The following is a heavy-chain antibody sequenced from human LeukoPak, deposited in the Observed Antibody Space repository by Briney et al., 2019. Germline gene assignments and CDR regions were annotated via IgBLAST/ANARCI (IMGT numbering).Heavy chain of an antibody. J-gene: IGHJ4*02. CDR1: GFTFSSYG. D-gene: IGHD3-16*01. V-gene: IGHV3-21*01. CDR3: ARGGSSRPYYFDS. CDR2: IGSSGRYI. Sequence: PGGSLRLSCAASGFTFSSYGMNWVRQAPGKGLEWVSSIGSSGRYIYYADSMKGRFTISRDNAKNSLYLQMNSLRGEDTAVYACARGGSSRPYYFDSWGQGTLVTVSS.